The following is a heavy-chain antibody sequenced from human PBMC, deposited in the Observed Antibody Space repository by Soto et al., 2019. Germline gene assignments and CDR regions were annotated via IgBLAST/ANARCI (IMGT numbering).Heavy chain of an antibody. CDR1: GFTFSSYE. CDR3: ARDRGYYDSSGYYEPSWYFDY. CDR2: ISSSGSTI. D-gene: IGHD3-22*01. V-gene: IGHV3-48*03. Sequence: PVGSLRLSCAASGFTFSSYEMNWVRQAPGKGLEWVSYISSSGSTIYYADSVKGRFTVSRDNAKNSLYLQMNSLRAEDTAVYYCARDRGYYDSSGYYEPSWYFDYWGQGTLVTVSS. J-gene: IGHJ4*02.